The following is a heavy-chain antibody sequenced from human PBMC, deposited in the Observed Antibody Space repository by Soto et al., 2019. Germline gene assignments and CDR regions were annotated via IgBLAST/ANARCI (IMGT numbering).Heavy chain of an antibody. Sequence: SETLSLTCTLSGGSVRAPDWWNWVRQSPDKGLEWIAEVHISGHSNYNPSLRSRVSVSIDSSKNQFYLNLNSVTAADTAIYYCARVRQGCSANNCYFDPWGQGTQVTISS. CDR3: ARVRQGCSANNCYFDP. D-gene: IGHD1-1*01. CDR2: VHISGHS. V-gene: IGHV4-4*02. CDR1: GGSVRAPDW. J-gene: IGHJ5*01.